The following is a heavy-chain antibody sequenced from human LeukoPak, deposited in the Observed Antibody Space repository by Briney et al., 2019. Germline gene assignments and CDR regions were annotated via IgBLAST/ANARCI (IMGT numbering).Heavy chain of an antibody. V-gene: IGHV4-34*01. CDR2: INHSGST. J-gene: IGHJ3*02. CDR3: ARHTIFGVLINDAFDI. CDR1: GGSFSGYY. D-gene: IGHD3-3*01. Sequence: SETLSLTCAVYGGSFSGYYWSWICQPPGKGLEWIGEINHSGSTNYNPTLKSRVTISVDTSKKQFSLKLSSVTAADTAVYYCARHTIFGVLINDAFDIWGQGTMVTVSS.